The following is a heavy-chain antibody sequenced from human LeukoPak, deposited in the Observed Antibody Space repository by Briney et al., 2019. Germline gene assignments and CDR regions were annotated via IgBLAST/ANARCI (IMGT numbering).Heavy chain of an antibody. CDR1: GGTFSSYA. Sequence: SVKVSCKASGGTFSSYAISWVRQAPGQGLEWMGRIIPILGIANYAQKFQGRVTITADKSTSTAYMELSSLRSEDTAVYYCASSYYYYYYXMDVWGQGTTVTVSS. CDR3: ASSYYYYYYXMDV. J-gene: IGHJ6*02. V-gene: IGHV1-69*04. CDR2: IIPILGIA.